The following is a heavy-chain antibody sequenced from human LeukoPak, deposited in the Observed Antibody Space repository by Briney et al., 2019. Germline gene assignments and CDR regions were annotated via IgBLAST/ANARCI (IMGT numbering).Heavy chain of an antibody. Sequence: GESLRLSCAASGFTVSSNYMSWVRQAPGKGLEWVSVIYRDGTTYYADSVKGRFTISRDNSKNTVYLQMNSLRAEDTAVFYCASSTEWEPIRDYWGPGTLVTVSS. CDR1: GFTVSSNY. CDR2: IYRDGTT. V-gene: IGHV3-53*01. D-gene: IGHD1-26*01. J-gene: IGHJ4*02. CDR3: ASSTEWEPIRDY.